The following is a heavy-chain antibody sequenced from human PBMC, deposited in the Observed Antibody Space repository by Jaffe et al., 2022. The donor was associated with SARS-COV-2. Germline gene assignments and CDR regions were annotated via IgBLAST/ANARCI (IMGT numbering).Heavy chain of an antibody. J-gene: IGHJ4*02. Sequence: QVQLQESGPGLVKPSETLSLTCTVSGGSISSYYWSWIRQPAGKGLEWIGRIYTSGSTNYNPSLKSRVTMSVDTSKNQFSLKLSSVTAADTAVYYCARTLCGYCSSTSCCNFDYWGQGTLVTVSS. CDR1: GGSISSYY. CDR2: IYTSGST. V-gene: IGHV4-4*07. CDR3: ARTLCGYCSSTSCCNFDY. D-gene: IGHD2-2*03.